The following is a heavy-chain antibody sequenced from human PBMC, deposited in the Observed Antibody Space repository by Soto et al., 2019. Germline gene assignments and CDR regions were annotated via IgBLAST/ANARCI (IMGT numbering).Heavy chain of an antibody. J-gene: IGHJ4*02. V-gene: IGHV1-2*02. Sequence: QVQLVQSGADVKKSGASVKVSCKTSGYTFSGYFMYWLRQAPGQGLEWMGWMNPNSGGTDYAQNFQGRVSMTWDTSISTAYMELSRLRSDDKAIYYGERGYYSSSGRVFDYWGQGTLVTVSS. CDR3: ERGYYSSSGRVFDY. CDR2: MNPNSGGT. D-gene: IGHD6-13*01. CDR1: GYTFSGYF.